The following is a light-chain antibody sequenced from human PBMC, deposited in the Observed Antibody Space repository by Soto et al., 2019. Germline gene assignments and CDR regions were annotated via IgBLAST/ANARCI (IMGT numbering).Light chain of an antibody. CDR1: SNDIRRYNY. Sequence: QSVMTQPHSVSGSPEQSNTISCTGTSNDIRRYNYVSWYQQPPGKAPKLMIYDVSNLPAGVSKLFSGSKSGHTGSLSIYGLHAEDGADYYCTAFTSSITYVFGTGTKVTVL. V-gene: IGLV2-14*01. CDR3: TAFTSSITYV. CDR2: DVS. J-gene: IGLJ1*01.